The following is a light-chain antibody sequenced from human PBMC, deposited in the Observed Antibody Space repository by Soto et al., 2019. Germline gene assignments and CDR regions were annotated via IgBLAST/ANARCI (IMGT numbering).Light chain of an antibody. CDR3: SSYTSSSTSVV. Sequence: QSALTQPASVSGSPGQSITNSCTGTSSDVGGYNYVSWYQQHPGKAPKLMIYDVSNRPSGVSNRFSGSKSGNTASLTISGLQAEDEADYYCSSYTSSSTSVVFGGATKLTVL. CDR1: SSDVGGYNY. J-gene: IGLJ2*01. V-gene: IGLV2-14*01. CDR2: DVS.